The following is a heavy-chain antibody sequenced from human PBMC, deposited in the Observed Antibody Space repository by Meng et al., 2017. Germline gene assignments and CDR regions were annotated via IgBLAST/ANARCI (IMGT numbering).Heavy chain of an antibody. Sequence: QGQLVQSGAEVKKPGASVKVSCKASGYTFTSYDINWVRQATGQGLEWMGWMNPNSGNTDYAQKFPGRVTMTRNTSINTAYMELSSLRSDDTAVYFCARANTYSGYDYGYWGQGTLVTVSS. V-gene: IGHV1-8*01. CDR3: ARANTYSGYDYGY. J-gene: IGHJ4*02. D-gene: IGHD5-12*01. CDR1: GYTFTSYD. CDR2: MNPNSGNT.